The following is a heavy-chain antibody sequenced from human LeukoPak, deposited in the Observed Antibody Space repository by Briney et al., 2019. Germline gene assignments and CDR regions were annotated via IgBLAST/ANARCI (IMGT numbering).Heavy chain of an antibody. CDR1: GFTVSSNY. J-gene: IGHJ6*02. Sequence: PGGSLRLSCAASGFTVSSNYMSWVRQAPGKGLEWVSLIYSGGSTYYAGSVNGRFTISRDNSKNTLYLQMNSLRAEDTAVYYCARDMVGADGGMDVWGQGTTVTVSS. CDR3: ARDMVGADGGMDV. CDR2: IYSGGST. V-gene: IGHV3-66*01. D-gene: IGHD3-10*01.